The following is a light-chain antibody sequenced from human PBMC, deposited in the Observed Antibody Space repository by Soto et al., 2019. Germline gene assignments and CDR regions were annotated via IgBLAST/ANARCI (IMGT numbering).Light chain of an antibody. CDR2: DVS. J-gene: IGLJ1*01. Sequence: QSALTQPRSVSGSPGQSVTISCPGTSSDVGGYNYVSWYQQHPGKAPKLMIYDVSKRPSGVPDRFSGSKSGNTASLTISGLQSEDEADYYCVSEAGSYVFGTGTKLTVL. CDR1: SSDVGGYNY. V-gene: IGLV2-11*01. CDR3: VSEAGSYV.